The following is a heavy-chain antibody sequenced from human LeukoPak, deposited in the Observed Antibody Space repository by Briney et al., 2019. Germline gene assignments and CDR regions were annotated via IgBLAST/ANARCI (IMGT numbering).Heavy chain of an antibody. J-gene: IGHJ4*02. CDR1: GFTFSSYA. CDR2: ISTSGGST. CDR3: AIMHRYYDGSGYWVQ. V-gene: IGHV3-23*01. D-gene: IGHD3-22*01. Sequence: PGGSLRLSCAASGFTFSSYAMSRVRQAPGKGLEWVSGISTSGGSTSHADSVKGRFTISRDNPRNTLYMQMNSLRVEDTAVYYCAIMHRYYDGSGYWVQWGQGSLVTVSP.